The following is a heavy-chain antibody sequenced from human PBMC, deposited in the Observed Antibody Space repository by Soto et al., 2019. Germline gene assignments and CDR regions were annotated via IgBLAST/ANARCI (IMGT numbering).Heavy chain of an antibody. J-gene: IGHJ4*02. V-gene: IGHV1-69*13. Sequence: ASVKVSCKASGGTFSSYAISWVRQAPGQGLEWMGGIIPIFGTANYAQKFQGRVTITADESTSTAYMELSSLRSEDTAVYYCARLGRWDRYYFDYWGQGTLVTVSS. CDR1: GGTFSSYA. CDR3: ARLGRWDRYYFDY. D-gene: IGHD1-26*01. CDR2: IIPIFGTA.